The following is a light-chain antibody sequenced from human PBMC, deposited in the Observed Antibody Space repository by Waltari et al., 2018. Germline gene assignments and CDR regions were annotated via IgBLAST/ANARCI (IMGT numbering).Light chain of an antibody. Sequence: DIVITQSPDSLAVSLGERATIHCKSSQTILYNSNDKNYLAWYQQKPGQPPKLLIYWASTRESGVPDRFSGSGSGTDFTLTISNLQAEDVAVYYCQKYYRRRTFGQGTKVEIK. V-gene: IGKV4-1*01. CDR2: WAS. CDR3: QKYYRRRT. J-gene: IGKJ1*01. CDR1: QTILYNSNDKNY.